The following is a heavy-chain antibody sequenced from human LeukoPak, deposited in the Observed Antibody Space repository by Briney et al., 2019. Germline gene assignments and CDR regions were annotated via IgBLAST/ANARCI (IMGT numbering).Heavy chain of an antibody. V-gene: IGHV3-48*03. Sequence: PGGSLRLSCAPSGFTISSYEMNWVRLTPGKGLEWISYITKGGATVLYAESVKGRFTISRDDANSSLYLQMISLRAENPAVYFCARLSVTITRRFDLWGQGTLVTVSS. D-gene: IGHD4-17*01. CDR2: ITKGGATV. J-gene: IGHJ5*02. CDR3: ARLSVTITRRFDL. CDR1: GFTISSYE.